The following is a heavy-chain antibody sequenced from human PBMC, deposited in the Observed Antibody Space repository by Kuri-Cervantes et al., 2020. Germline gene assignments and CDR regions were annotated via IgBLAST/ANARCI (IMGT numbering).Heavy chain of an antibody. CDR3: AREMMGSWYPFDY. V-gene: IGHV3-30*03. J-gene: IGHJ4*02. Sequence: GESLKISCAASGFKFSSFGIHWVRQAPGKGLEWVAGISNDGSKKYQADPLKGRFTISRDNSKNTLYLQMNSLRAEDTAVYYCAREMMGSWYPFDYWGQGTLVTVSS. CDR1: GFKFSSFG. CDR2: ISNDGSKK. D-gene: IGHD6-13*01.